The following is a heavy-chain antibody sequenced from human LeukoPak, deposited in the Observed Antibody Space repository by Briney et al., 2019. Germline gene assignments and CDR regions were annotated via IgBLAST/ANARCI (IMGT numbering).Heavy chain of an antibody. J-gene: IGHJ4*02. CDR3: ARLRSVAGYDY. D-gene: IGHD6-19*01. Sequence: PGGSLRLSCAASGFTFSSYWMTWVRQAPGKGLEWVANIKQDGSENYYVDSVKGRFTVSRDNAKNSLYLQMGSLRAEDTAVYYCARLRSVAGYDYWGQGTLVT. CDR1: GFTFSSYW. CDR2: IKQDGSEN. V-gene: IGHV3-7*05.